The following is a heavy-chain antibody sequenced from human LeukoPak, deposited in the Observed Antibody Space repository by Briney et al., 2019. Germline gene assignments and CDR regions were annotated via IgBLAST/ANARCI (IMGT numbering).Heavy chain of an antibody. D-gene: IGHD3-10*01. CDR2: IYYSGST. CDR1: GGSVSSGSYY. CDR3: ARYDSGEFDY. Sequence: SETLSLTCTVSGGSVSSGSYYWSWIRQPPGKGLEWIGYIYYSGSTNYNPPLKSRVTISVDTSKNQFSLKLSSVTAADTAVYYCARYDSGEFDYWGQGTLVIVSS. J-gene: IGHJ4*02. V-gene: IGHV4-61*01.